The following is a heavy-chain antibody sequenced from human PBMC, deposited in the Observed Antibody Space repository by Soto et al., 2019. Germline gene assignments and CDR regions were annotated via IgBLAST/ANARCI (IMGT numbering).Heavy chain of an antibody. CDR1: GGSISSSSYY. V-gene: IGHV4-39*01. Sequence: SETLSLTCTVSGGSISSSSYYWAWIRQPPGKGLEWIGSIYYSGSTYYNPSLKSRATISVDTSKNQFSLKLSSVTAADTAVYYCASHKRKWEPTGDYWGQGTLVTVSS. J-gene: IGHJ4*02. CDR3: ASHKRKWEPTGDY. CDR2: IYYSGST. D-gene: IGHD1-26*01.